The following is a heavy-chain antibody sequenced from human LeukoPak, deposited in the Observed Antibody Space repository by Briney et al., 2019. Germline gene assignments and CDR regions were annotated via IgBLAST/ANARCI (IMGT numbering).Heavy chain of an antibody. CDR1: GFTFSSYA. CDR3: ARDFEWLRSGYFDY. CDR2: ISYDGSNK. V-gene: IGHV3-30-3*01. D-gene: IGHD5-12*01. Sequence: PGRSLRLSCAASGFTFSSYAMHWVRQAPGEGLEWVAVISYDGSNKYYADSVKGRFTISRDNSKNTLYLQMNSLRAEDTAVYYCARDFEWLRSGYFDYWGQGTLVTVSS. J-gene: IGHJ4*02.